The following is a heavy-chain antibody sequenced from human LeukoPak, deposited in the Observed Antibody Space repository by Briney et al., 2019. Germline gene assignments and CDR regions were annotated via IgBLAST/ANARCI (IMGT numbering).Heavy chain of an antibody. D-gene: IGHD3-22*01. CDR3: ARAGYYDSSGYMYNWFDP. V-gene: IGHV4-4*07. Sequence: PSETLSLICTVSGGSISIYYWSWIRQPAGKGLEWIGRIYTSGNTNYNPSLKSRVTMSVDTSKNQFSLKLSSVTAADTAAYYCARAGYYDSSGYMYNWFDPWGQGTLVTVSS. CDR1: GGSISIYY. CDR2: IYTSGNT. J-gene: IGHJ5*02.